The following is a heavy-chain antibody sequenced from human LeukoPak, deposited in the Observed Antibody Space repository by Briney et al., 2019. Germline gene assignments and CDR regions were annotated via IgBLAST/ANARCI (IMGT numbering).Heavy chain of an antibody. J-gene: IGHJ4*02. CDR3: AREILWFGELLVVEYYFDY. CDR2: IYTSGST. V-gene: IGHV4-4*07. D-gene: IGHD3-10*01. CDR1: GGSISSYY. Sequence: SETLSLTCTVSGGSISSYYWSWIRQPAGKGLEWIGRIYTSGSTNYNPSLKSRVTISVDTSKNQFSLKLSSVTAADTAVYYCAREILWFGELLVVEYYFDYWGQGTLVTVSS.